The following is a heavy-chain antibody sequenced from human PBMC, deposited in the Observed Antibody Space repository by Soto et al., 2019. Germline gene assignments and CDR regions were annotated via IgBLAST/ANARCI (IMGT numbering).Heavy chain of an antibody. CDR2: ITGSGRDT. CDR1: GFTFRNNV. J-gene: IGHJ4*02. D-gene: IGHD2-8*01. Sequence: GSLRLSCAASGFTFRNNVLSWVRQAPGKGLDWVSGITGSGRDTYYADSVKGRFTISRDNSKNMVFLQMNSLRAEDTDLYYCAKNGLDNSPSAIDSWGPGTLVTVSS. V-gene: IGHV3-23*01. CDR3: AKNGLDNSPSAIDS.